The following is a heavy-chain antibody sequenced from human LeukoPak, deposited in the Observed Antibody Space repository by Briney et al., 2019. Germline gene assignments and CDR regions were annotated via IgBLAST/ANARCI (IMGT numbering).Heavy chain of an antibody. CDR2: ISYDGSNK. V-gene: IGHV3-30-3*01. CDR1: GFTFSSYA. J-gene: IGHJ4*02. Sequence: GGSLSFSCAASGFTFSSYAMHWVRQAPGKGLEWVAVISYDGSNKYYADSVKGRFTISRDNSKNTLYLQMNSLRAEDTAVYYCARGSLWSGYYTPFDYWGQGTLVTVSS. D-gene: IGHD3-3*01. CDR3: ARGSLWSGYYTPFDY.